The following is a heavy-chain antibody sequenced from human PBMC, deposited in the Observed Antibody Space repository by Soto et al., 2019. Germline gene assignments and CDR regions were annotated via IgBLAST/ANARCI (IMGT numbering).Heavy chain of an antibody. CDR1: FGSISSSSYY. V-gene: IGHV4-39*07. J-gene: IGHJ6*02. Sequence: SQTLSLTCTLSFGSISSSSYYLGLLRQPPLKGLAWIGSIYYSVSTYYNPSLKSRVTISVDTSKNQFSLKLSSVTAADTAVYYCARAPRYAYYCYGMEVWGQGTTVTVSS. CDR2: IYYSVST. D-gene: IGHD2-2*01. CDR3: ARAPRYAYYCYGMEV.